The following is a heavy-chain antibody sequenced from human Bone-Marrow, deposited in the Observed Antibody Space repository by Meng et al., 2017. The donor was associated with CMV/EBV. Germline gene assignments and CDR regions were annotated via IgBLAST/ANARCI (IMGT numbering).Heavy chain of an antibody. J-gene: IGHJ5*02. CDR2: IKQDGSEK. V-gene: IGHV3-7*01. CDR3: ARDLDSYDSSAYYET. D-gene: IGHD3-22*01. Sequence: GGSLRLFCAASGFTFTSYWMSWVRQAPGKGLEWVANIKQDGSEKYYVDSVKGRFTISRDNAKNSLYLQMNSLRAEDTAVYYCARDLDSYDSSAYYETWGQGTLVTVSS. CDR1: GFTFTSYW.